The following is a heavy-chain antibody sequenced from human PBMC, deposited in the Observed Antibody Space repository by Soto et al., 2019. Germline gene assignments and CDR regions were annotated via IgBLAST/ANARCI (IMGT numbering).Heavy chain of an antibody. CDR1: GFTFSSYG. Sequence: GGSLRLSCAASGFTFSSYGMHWVRQAPGKGLEWVAVISYDGSNKYYADSVKGRFTISRDNSKNTLYLQMNSLRAEDTAVYYCAKDLVDANDYGDYVGVFFDYWGQGTLVTVSS. CDR2: ISYDGSNK. V-gene: IGHV3-30*18. J-gene: IGHJ4*02. CDR3: AKDLVDANDYGDYVGVFFDY. D-gene: IGHD4-17*01.